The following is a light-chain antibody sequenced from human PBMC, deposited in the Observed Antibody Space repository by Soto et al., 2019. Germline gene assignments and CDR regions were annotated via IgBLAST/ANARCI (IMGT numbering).Light chain of an antibody. Sequence: DIQMTQSPSTLSASVVDRVTITCLASQSIDRWLAWYQQKPGKAPKLLIYDASSLESGVPSRFSGSGSGTEFTLTISSLQPDDFATYYCHQYNSYSSWTFGQGTKVDIK. CDR2: DAS. V-gene: IGKV1-5*01. CDR3: HQYNSYSSWT. J-gene: IGKJ1*01. CDR1: QSIDRW.